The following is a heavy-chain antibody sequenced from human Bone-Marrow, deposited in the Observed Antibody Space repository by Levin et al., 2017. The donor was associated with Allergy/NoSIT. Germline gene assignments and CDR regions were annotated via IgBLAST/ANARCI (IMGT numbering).Heavy chain of an antibody. Sequence: QTLSLTCTVSGASVNIGAYFWSWIRQPPGKGLEWIGDIHYSGTTNYNPSLKSRVTISLDSSKNKFFLNLNSLTAADSAIYYCASRLPPNFDYWGQGTLVTVSS. D-gene: IGHD2-15*01. CDR3: ASRLPPNFDY. CDR2: IHYSGTT. V-gene: IGHV4-61*08. CDR1: GASVNIGAYF. J-gene: IGHJ4*02.